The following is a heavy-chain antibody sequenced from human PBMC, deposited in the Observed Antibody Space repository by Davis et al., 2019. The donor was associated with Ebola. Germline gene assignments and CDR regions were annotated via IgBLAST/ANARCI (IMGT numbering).Heavy chain of an antibody. V-gene: IGHV3-48*01. Sequence: GGSLRLSCAASGFTFSSYSMNWVRQAPGKGLEWVSYISSSSSTIYYADSVKGRFTISRDNSKNTLYLQMNSLRAEDTAVYYCAKGNGPGSYWGQGTLVTVSS. J-gene: IGHJ4*02. CDR1: GFTFSSYS. D-gene: IGHD1-14*01. CDR2: ISSSSSTI. CDR3: AKGNGPGSY.